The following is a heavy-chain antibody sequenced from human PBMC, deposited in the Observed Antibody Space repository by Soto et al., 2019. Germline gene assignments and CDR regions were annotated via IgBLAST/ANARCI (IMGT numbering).Heavy chain of an antibody. V-gene: IGHV3-23*01. Sequence: GGSLRLSCAASGFTFSSYGISWIRLSPGKGLEWVSVISGGGDTTYYTPSVKGRFTISRDDFRNTLYLQMNSLRTEDTAIYYCAKLRDFVVLPAGILHYWGPATLVTGPS. D-gene: IGHD2-8*01. CDR1: GFTFSSYG. J-gene: IGHJ4*02. CDR3: AKLRDFVVLPAGILHY. CDR2: ISGGGDTT.